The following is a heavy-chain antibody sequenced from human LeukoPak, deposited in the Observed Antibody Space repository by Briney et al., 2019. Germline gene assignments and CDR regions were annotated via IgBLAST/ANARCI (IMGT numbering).Heavy chain of an antibody. D-gene: IGHD1-14*01. V-gene: IGHV4-31*11. CDR2: MYYSGST. Sequence: SETLSLTCAVSGGSISSAVYSWSWIRQYPGKGLEWLGSMYYSGSTYSNPSLESRLTISVDTSKNQFSLKVTSVTAADTAVYYCARVDRYHEFFQHWGQGTLVTVSS. CDR3: ARVDRYHEFFQH. CDR1: GGSISSAVYS. J-gene: IGHJ1*01.